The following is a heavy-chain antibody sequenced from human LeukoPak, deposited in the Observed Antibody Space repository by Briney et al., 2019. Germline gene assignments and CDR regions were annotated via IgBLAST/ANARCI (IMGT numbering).Heavy chain of an antibody. Sequence: TGGSLRLSCAASGFTFSDYYMSWIRQAPGKGLEWLSYISSSGRTIYYADSVKGRFTISRDNAKNSLYLQMNSLRVEDTAVYYCARHYYHGSGHGGCWGQGTLVTVSS. CDR3: ARHYYHGSGHGGC. CDR1: GFTFSDYY. V-gene: IGHV3-11*01. J-gene: IGHJ4*02. D-gene: IGHD3-22*01. CDR2: ISSSGRTI.